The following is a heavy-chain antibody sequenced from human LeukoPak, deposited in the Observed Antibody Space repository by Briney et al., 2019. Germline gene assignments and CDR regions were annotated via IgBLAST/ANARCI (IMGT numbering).Heavy chain of an antibody. V-gene: IGHV4-34*01. CDR3: ARRIVVVRTWFDP. CDR1: GGSFSGYY. D-gene: IGHD2-2*01. J-gene: IGHJ5*02. CDR2: INHSGST. Sequence: SETLSLTCAVYGGSFSGYYWSWIRQPPGKGLEWIGEINHSGSTNYNPSLKSRVTISVDTSKNQFSLKLSSVTAADTAVYYCARRIVVVRTWFDPWGQGTLVTVSS.